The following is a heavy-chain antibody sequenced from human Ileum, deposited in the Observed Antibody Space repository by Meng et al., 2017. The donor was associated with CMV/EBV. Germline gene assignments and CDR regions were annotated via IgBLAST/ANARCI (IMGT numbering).Heavy chain of an antibody. D-gene: IGHD5-24*01. J-gene: IGHJ4*02. CDR1: GYTFISYG. V-gene: IGHV7-4-1*02. Sequence: QVQLVQSGSELKEPGASVKVSCKTSGYTFISYGINWVRQAPGQRLEWMGWINTNTGNPTYAQDFTGRFVFSLDTSVSTTYLQINSLRTEDSAVYYCTRRDGDHSSKFDYWGQGTLVTVSS. CDR2: INTNTGNP. CDR3: TRRDGDHSSKFDY.